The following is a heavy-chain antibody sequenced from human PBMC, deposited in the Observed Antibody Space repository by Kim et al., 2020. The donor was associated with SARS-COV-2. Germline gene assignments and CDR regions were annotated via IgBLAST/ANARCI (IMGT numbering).Heavy chain of an antibody. CDR2: K. V-gene: IGHV3-7*01. D-gene: IGHD1-7*01. J-gene: IGHJ4*02. Sequence: KYYVDSVKGRFTISRDNAKNSLYLQMNSLRAEDTAVYYCARDGLITGTTYWGQGTLVTVSS. CDR3: ARDGLITGTTY.